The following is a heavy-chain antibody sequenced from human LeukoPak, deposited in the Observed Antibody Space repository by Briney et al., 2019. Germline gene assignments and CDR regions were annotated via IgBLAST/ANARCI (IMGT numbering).Heavy chain of an antibody. CDR1: GFTFSSYG. Sequence: GGSLRLSCAASGFTFSSYGMSWVRQAPGKGLEWVSAISGSGGSTYYADSVKGRFTISRDNSKNTLYLQMNSLRAEDTAVYYCAKEGRRGIAVAGTLNYWGQGTLVTVSS. CDR2: ISGSGGST. CDR3: AKEGRRGIAVAGTLNY. V-gene: IGHV3-23*01. J-gene: IGHJ4*02. D-gene: IGHD6-19*01.